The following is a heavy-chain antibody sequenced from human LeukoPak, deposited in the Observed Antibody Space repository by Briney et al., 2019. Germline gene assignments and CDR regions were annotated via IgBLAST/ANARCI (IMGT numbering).Heavy chain of an antibody. Sequence: PSETLSLTCTVSGGSISSYYWGWIRQPPGKGLEWIGSIYYSGSTYYNPSLKSRVTISVDTSKNQFSLKLTSVTAADTAVYHCARHGGIIAAAGTRAFDIWGQGTMATVSS. CDR1: GGSISSYY. CDR2: IYYSGST. CDR3: ARHGGIIAAAGTRAFDI. D-gene: IGHD6-13*01. J-gene: IGHJ3*02. V-gene: IGHV4-39*01.